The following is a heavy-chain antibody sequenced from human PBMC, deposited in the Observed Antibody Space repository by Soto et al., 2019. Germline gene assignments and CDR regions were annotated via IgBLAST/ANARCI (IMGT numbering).Heavy chain of an antibody. J-gene: IGHJ3*02. V-gene: IGHV1-2*02. CDR2: ISPNSGGT. Sequence: ASVKVSCKASGYTFTVYYMHWVRQAPGQGLEWMGWISPNSGGTFAALKFQGRVTMTRDTSVNMAYMELTSLKSDDTAVYYCARQRKGAAAGPVDAFDIWGQGTMVTVSS. D-gene: IGHD6-13*01. CDR3: ARQRKGAAAGPVDAFDI. CDR1: GYTFTVYY.